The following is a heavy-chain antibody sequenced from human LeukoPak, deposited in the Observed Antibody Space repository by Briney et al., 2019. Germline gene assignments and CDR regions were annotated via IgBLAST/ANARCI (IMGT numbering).Heavy chain of an antibody. CDR3: ARVDRYCSGTNCYAPHGY. Sequence: ASVKVSCKASGYTFTSYDINWVRQVAGHGLEWMGWMNPNSGNTGYAQKFQGRVTMTRDTSITTAYMELSSLGSEDTAMYYCARVDRYCSGTNCYAPHGYWGQGTLVTVSS. D-gene: IGHD2-2*01. V-gene: IGHV1-8*01. CDR1: GYTFTSYD. CDR2: MNPNSGNT. J-gene: IGHJ4*02.